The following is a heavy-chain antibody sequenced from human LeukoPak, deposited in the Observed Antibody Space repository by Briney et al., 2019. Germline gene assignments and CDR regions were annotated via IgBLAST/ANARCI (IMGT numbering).Heavy chain of an antibody. Sequence: ASVKVSCKASGYTFTSYGISWVRRAPGQGLEWMGWISAYNGNTNYAQKLQGRVTMTTDTSTSTAYMELRSLRSDDTAVYYCAREAVVVVGYYYYYGMDVWGQGTTVTVSS. CDR2: ISAYNGNT. V-gene: IGHV1-18*01. CDR1: GYTFTSYG. D-gene: IGHD2-15*01. CDR3: AREAVVVVGYYYYYGMDV. J-gene: IGHJ6*02.